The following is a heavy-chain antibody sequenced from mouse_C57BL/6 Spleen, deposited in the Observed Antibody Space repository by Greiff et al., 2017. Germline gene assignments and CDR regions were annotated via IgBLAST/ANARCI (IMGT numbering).Heavy chain of an antibody. CDR3: ARNYGSSCWYFDV. V-gene: IGHV1-61*01. CDR1: GYTFTSYW. D-gene: IGHD1-1*01. Sequence: QVQLQQPGAELVRPGSSVKLSCKASGYTFTSYWMDWVKQRPGQGLEWIGNIYPSDSATHYNQKFKDKATLTVDKSSSTAYMQLSSLTSDDSAVYYCARNYGSSCWYFDVWGTGTTVTVSS. CDR2: IYPSDSAT. J-gene: IGHJ1*03.